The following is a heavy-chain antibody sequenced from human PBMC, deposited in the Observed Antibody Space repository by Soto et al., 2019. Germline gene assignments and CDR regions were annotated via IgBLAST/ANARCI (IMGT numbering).Heavy chain of an antibody. V-gene: IGHV3-23*01. D-gene: IGHD3-9*01. Sequence: EVQLLESGGGLVLPGGSLRLSCAGSGFTPTTTPLSWVRQPPGKGLEWVTTISGTASRTYYVDSVKGRFFISRDNSKNTVTLQTNNLTIDDTAVYYCATSFRYFDNWGQGTRVTVSS. CDR1: GFTPTTTP. CDR2: ISGTASRT. J-gene: IGHJ4*02. CDR3: ATSFRYFDN.